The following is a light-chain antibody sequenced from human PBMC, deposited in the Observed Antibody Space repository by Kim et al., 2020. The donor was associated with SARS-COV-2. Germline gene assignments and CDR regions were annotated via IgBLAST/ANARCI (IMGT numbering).Light chain of an antibody. CDR3: TAYTSTNTLL. Sequence: QSALTQPASVSGSPGQSITISCTGTSTDVGAYNQVSWCQQHPGKAPKLIIFDVTNRPSGVSDRFSVSKSGSTASLTISGLRAEDEADYYCTAYTSTNTLLFGGGTKVTVL. V-gene: IGLV2-14*03. CDR1: STDVGAYNQ. CDR2: DVT. J-gene: IGLJ2*01.